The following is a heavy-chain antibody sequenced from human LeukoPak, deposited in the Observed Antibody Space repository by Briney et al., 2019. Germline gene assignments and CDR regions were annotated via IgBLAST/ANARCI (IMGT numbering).Heavy chain of an antibody. CDR1: GFTFSSYG. V-gene: IGHV3-33*06. Sequence: GGSLRLSCAASGFTFSSYGMHWVRQAPGKGLEWVAVIWYDGSNKYYADSVKGRFTISRDNSKNTLYLQMNSLRAEDTAVYYCAKDHPADIVVVPAAILDYWGQGTLVTVSS. J-gene: IGHJ4*02. CDR2: IWYDGSNK. CDR3: AKDHPADIVVVPAAILDY. D-gene: IGHD2-2*01.